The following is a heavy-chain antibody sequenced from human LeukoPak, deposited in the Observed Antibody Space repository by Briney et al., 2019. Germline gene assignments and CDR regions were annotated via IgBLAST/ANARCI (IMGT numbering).Heavy chain of an antibody. J-gene: IGHJ5*02. D-gene: IGHD4-23*01. CDR3: AKEAGGYGGNPIDP. Sequence: PGGSLGLSCAASGFTFSSYAISWVRQAPGKGLEWVSAISGSGGSTYYADSVKGRFTISRDNSKNTLYLQMNSLRAEDTAVYYCAKEAGGYGGNPIDPWGQGTLVTVSS. CDR2: ISGSGGST. CDR1: GFTFSSYA. V-gene: IGHV3-23*01.